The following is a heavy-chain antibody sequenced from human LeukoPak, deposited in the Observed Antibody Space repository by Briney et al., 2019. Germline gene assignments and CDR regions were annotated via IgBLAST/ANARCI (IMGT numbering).Heavy chain of an antibody. Sequence: PGRTLRLSCAASGFTFSSYGMSWVRQAPGKGLEWVSAISGSGGSTYYADSVKGRFTISRDNSKNTLYLQMNSLRAEDTAVYYCANAEVGARFDYWGQGTLVTVSS. D-gene: IGHD1-26*01. V-gene: IGHV3-23*01. CDR1: GFTFSSYG. J-gene: IGHJ4*02. CDR3: ANAEVGARFDY. CDR2: ISGSGGST.